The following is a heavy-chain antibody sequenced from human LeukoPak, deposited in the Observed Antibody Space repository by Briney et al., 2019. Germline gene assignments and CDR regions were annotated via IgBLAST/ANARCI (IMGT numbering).Heavy chain of an antibody. V-gene: IGHV3-74*01. Sequence: PGGSLRLSCAASGFTFSSKWMHWVRQRPGRGLEWVSRISPEGSTTTYADSVKARFTISRDNAKNTLFLQMNSLRAEDTAVYYCVRDFYTDYYHSYGDDLDFWGQGTLVTVSS. D-gene: IGHD3-22*01. J-gene: IGHJ4*02. CDR1: GFTFSSKW. CDR2: ISPEGSTT. CDR3: VRDFYTDYYHSYGDDLDF.